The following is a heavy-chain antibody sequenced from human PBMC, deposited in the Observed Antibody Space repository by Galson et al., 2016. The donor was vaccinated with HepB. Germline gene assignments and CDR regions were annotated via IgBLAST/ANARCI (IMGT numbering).Heavy chain of an antibody. D-gene: IGHD4-17*01. CDR2: ISGSSSTI. J-gene: IGHJ6*02. V-gene: IGHV3-11*01. CDR3: ARSTVTNGMDV. Sequence: SLRLSCAASGFTFSDFFMTWIRQAPGKGLEWVSYISGSSSTISYADSVRGRFTISRDNAKNSLYLQMNSLRAEDTAVFYCARSTVTNGMDVWGQGTTVTVS. CDR1: GFTFSDFF.